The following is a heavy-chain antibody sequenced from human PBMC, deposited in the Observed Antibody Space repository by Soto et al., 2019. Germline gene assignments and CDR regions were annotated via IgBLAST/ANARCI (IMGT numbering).Heavy chain of an antibody. D-gene: IGHD2-15*01. Sequence: PSETLSLTCAVYGGSFSGYYWSWIRQRPGKGLEWIGEINHSGRTNYNPSLKSRVTISVDTSKNQFSLELSSVTAADTAVYYCARGGYWTFDYWGQGPLVTVSS. CDR3: ARGGYWTFDY. CDR2: INHSGRT. CDR1: GGSFSGYY. V-gene: IGHV4-34*01. J-gene: IGHJ4*02.